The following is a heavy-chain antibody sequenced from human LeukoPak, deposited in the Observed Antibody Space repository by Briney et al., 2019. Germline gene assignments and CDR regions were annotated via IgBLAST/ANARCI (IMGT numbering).Heavy chain of an antibody. D-gene: IGHD6-19*01. CDR3: ARDRSRRAVAGPFDY. CDR2: INPNSGGT. J-gene: IGHJ4*02. Sequence: ASVKVSCKASGYTFTGYYMHWVRQAPGQGLEWMGWINPNSGGTNYAQKFQGRVTMTRDTSISTAYMGLSRLRSDDTAVYYCARDRSRRAVAGPFDYWGQGTLVTVSS. CDR1: GYTFTGYY. V-gene: IGHV1-2*02.